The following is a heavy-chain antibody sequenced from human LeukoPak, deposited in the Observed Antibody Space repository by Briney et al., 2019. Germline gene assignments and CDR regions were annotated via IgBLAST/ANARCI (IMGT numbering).Heavy chain of an antibody. V-gene: IGHV1-8*01. Sequence: ASVKVSCKASGYTFTSYDINWVRQATGQGLEWVGWRNSNSGNTGYAQKFQGRVTMTRNTSISTAYLELSSLRSDDTAVYYCARVREIVVVVAATHWFDPWGQGTLVTVSS. J-gene: IGHJ5*02. CDR1: GYTFTSYD. D-gene: IGHD2-15*01. CDR2: RNSNSGNT. CDR3: ARVREIVVVVAATHWFDP.